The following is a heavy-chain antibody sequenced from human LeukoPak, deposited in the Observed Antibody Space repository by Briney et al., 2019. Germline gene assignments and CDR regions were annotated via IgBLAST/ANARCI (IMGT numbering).Heavy chain of an antibody. CDR3: AKDRSGYNYYYMDV. Sequence: GGSLRLSCAASGFTFSSYGMHWVRQAPGKGLEWVAFIRYDGSNKYYADSVKGRFTISRVNSKNTMYLQMNSLRAEDTAVYYCAKDRSGYNYYYMDVWGKGTTVTVSS. CDR1: GFTFSSYG. V-gene: IGHV3-30*02. CDR2: IRYDGSNK. J-gene: IGHJ6*03. D-gene: IGHD3-3*01.